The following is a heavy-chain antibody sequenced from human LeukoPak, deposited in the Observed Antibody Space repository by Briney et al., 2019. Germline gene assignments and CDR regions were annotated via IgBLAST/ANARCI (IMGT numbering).Heavy chain of an antibody. CDR1: GYTFTGYD. CDR2: MKSNSGDT. CDR3: ARGEYSSSWYPFDN. D-gene: IGHD6-13*01. Sequence: EASVKVSCKTSGYTFTGYDINWVRQAPGQGLEWMGWMKSNSGDTHFAQKFQGRVTMTRNTSISTAFMELSSLRSEDTAVYYCARGEYSSSWYPFDNWGQGSLVTASS. J-gene: IGHJ4*02. V-gene: IGHV1-8*01.